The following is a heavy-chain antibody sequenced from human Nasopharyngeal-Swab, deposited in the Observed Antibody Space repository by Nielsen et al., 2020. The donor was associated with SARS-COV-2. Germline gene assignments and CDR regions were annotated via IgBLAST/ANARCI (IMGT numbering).Heavy chain of an antibody. D-gene: IGHD6-13*01. CDR2: IYYSGST. CDR3: ARDAYSSRGLYYYGLDV. J-gene: IGHJ6*02. Sequence: SDILSPTFTASGGSISSSSYYWGWIRQPPGKGLEWIGSIYYSGSTYYNPSLKSRVTISVDTSKNQFSLKLSSVTAADTAVYYCARDAYSSRGLYYYGLDVWGQGTTVTVSS. CDR1: GGSISSSSYY. V-gene: IGHV4-39*01.